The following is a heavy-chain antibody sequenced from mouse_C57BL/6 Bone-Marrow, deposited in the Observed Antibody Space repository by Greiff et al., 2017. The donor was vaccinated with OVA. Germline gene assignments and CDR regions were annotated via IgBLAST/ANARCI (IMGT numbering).Heavy chain of an antibody. CDR1: GYTFTDYY. Sequence: EVMLVESGPVLVKPGASVKMSCKASGYTFTDYYMNWVKQSHGKSLEWIGVINPYNGGTSYNQKFKGKATLTVDKSSSTAYMELNSLTSEDSAVYYCARHYKALYWGQGTTLTVSS. D-gene: IGHD2-12*01. J-gene: IGHJ2*01. V-gene: IGHV1-19*01. CDR2: INPYNGGT. CDR3: ARHYKALY.